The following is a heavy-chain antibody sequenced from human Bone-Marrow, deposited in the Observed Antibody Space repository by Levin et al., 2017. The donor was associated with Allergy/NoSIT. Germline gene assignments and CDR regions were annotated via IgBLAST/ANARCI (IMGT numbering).Heavy chain of an antibody. CDR1: GGSISSGDYY. J-gene: IGHJ6*02. Sequence: PSETLSLTCTVSGGSISSGDYYWSWIRQPPGKGLEWIGYIYYSESTYYNPSLKSRVTISLDTSQNQFSLKLSSVTAADTAVYYCARGLLRGGYDYGMDVWGQGTTVTVSS. CDR2: IYYSEST. CDR3: ARGLLRGGYDYGMDV. V-gene: IGHV4-30-4*01. D-gene: IGHD2-2*01.